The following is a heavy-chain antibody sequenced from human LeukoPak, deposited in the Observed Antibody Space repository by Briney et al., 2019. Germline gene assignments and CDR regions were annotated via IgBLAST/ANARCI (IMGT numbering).Heavy chain of an antibody. Sequence: GRSLRLSCAASGFTFSTYAMHWVRQAPGKGLEWVAVISYDGSNKYYADSVKGRFTISRDNSKNTLYLQMNSLRAEDTAVYYCARELKWFGELTFDYWGQGTLVTVSS. CDR2: ISYDGSNK. CDR1: GFTFSTYA. D-gene: IGHD3-10*01. CDR3: ARELKWFGELTFDY. V-gene: IGHV3-30*04. J-gene: IGHJ4*02.